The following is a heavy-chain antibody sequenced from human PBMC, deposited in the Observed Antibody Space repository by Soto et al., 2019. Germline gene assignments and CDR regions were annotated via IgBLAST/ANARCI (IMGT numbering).Heavy chain of an antibody. Sequence: GGSLRLSCAASGFTFDDYAMHWVRQAPGKGLEWVSGISWNSGSIGYADSVKGRFTISRDNAKNSLYLQMNSLRAEDTALYYCAKDLVEYCSGGSCSVPFDYWGQGTLVTVSS. CDR3: AKDLVEYCSGGSCSVPFDY. D-gene: IGHD2-15*01. J-gene: IGHJ4*02. V-gene: IGHV3-9*01. CDR1: GFTFDDYA. CDR2: ISWNSGSI.